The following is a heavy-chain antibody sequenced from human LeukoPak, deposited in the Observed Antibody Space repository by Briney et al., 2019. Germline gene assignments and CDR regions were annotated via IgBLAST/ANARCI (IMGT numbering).Heavy chain of an antibody. CDR2: IYSGGST. V-gene: IGHV3-53*01. D-gene: IGHD5-18*01. CDR1: GFTFSSNY. Sequence: PGGSLRLSCAASGFTFSSNYMSWVRQAPGKGLEWVSVIYSGGSTYYADSVKGRFTISRDNSKNTLYLQMNSLRAEDTAVYYCATCDVDTAMFCFDYWGQGTLVTVSS. CDR3: ATCDVDTAMFCFDY. J-gene: IGHJ4*02.